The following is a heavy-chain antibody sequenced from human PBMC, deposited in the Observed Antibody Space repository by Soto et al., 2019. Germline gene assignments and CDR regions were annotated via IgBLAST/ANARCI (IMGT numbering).Heavy chain of an antibody. D-gene: IGHD3-22*01. Sequence: DVQLLESGGGLVQPGGSLRLSCAASGFTFSSYAMSWVRQAPGKGLEWVSGISGSGSDTNYADSVKGRFTISRDNSKNMLSVQVNSLRAEDTAVYYCARGHAYDDNSGYYGYWGQGILVTVSS. CDR1: GFTFSSYA. CDR2: ISGSGSDT. V-gene: IGHV3-23*01. J-gene: IGHJ4*02. CDR3: ARGHAYDDNSGYYGY.